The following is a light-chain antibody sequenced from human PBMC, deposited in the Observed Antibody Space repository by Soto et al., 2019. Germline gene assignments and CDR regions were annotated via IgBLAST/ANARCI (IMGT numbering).Light chain of an antibody. CDR3: QQYNTYSS. CDR1: QSISTW. CDR2: KAS. J-gene: IGKJ1*01. V-gene: IGKV1-5*03. Sequence: DIQMTQSPSILSASVGDRVTITCRASQSISTWLAWYQQKPGKAPKLLIYKASNLESGVPSRFSGSGSGTEFTLTISSMQPDDFATYYCQQYNTYSSFGQGTKV.